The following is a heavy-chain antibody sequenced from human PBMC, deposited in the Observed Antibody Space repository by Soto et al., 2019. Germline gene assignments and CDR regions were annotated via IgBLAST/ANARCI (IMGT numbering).Heavy chain of an antibody. CDR3: ARDPAPIGWYDY. V-gene: IGHV3-74*03. CDR1: GFTFSNYW. J-gene: IGHJ4*02. D-gene: IGHD6-19*01. CDR2: INSDGSST. Sequence: GWTLRLSCAASGFTFSNYWMHWVRQPPGKGPVWVSRINSDGSSTMYADSVKGRFTIFRDNAKNTLYLQMNSLRAEDTAVYYCARDPAPIGWYDYWGQGTLVTVSS.